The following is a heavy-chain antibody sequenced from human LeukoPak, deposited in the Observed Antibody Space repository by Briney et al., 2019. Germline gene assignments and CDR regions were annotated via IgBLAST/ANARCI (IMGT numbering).Heavy chain of an antibody. CDR1: GGSISATTYH. V-gene: IGHV4-39*01. Sequence: SETLSLTCSVSGGSISATTYHWGWIRQPPGKGLEWIGSIYYRGNTYYNPSLNSRATISVDTSNNQFSLMLTSVTAADTAVYYCTRLRSGLPADFWGQGALVTVSS. D-gene: IGHD3-10*01. CDR2: IYYRGNT. J-gene: IGHJ4*02. CDR3: TRLRSGLPADF.